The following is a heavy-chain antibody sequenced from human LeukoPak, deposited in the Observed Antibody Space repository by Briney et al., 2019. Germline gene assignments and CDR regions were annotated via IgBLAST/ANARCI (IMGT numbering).Heavy chain of an antibody. V-gene: IGHV1-8*03. CDR3: ARGDFGETNTAFDI. CDR1: GYTFTDYD. CDR2: MNPNSGKT. J-gene: IGHJ3*02. D-gene: IGHD4-17*01. Sequence: ASVTVSCKTSGYTFTDYDIHWVRQAPGQGLEWMGRMNPNSGKTNYAQKLQGRVTFSRNTSLSVAYMELSGLRSEDAAVYFCARGDFGETNTAFDIWGQGTMVAVSS.